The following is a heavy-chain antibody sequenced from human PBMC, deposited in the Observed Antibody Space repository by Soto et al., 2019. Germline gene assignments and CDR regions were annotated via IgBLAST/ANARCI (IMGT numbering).Heavy chain of an antibody. V-gene: IGHV4-31*03. J-gene: IGHJ6*02. D-gene: IGHD6-6*01. Sequence: QVQLQESGPVLVKHSQTLSLTCTVSGGSISSGGYFWSWIRQHPGKGLEWIGFIYYSGSTYYNPSLKSRVTISVDTSKNQFSLKLSSVTAADTAVYYCAREGAAPYYYYGMDVWGQGPTVTVS. CDR3: AREGAAPYYYYGMDV. CDR1: GGSISSGGYF. CDR2: IYYSGST.